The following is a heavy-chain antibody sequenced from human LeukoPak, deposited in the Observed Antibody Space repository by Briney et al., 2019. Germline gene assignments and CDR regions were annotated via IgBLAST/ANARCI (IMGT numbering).Heavy chain of an antibody. CDR3: ARRRCGGSCYVSEGYYGMDV. CDR1: GYTLTGYY. V-gene: IGHV1-2*02. Sequence: ASVKVSCKASGYTLTGYYMHWVRQAPGQGLEWMGWINPNSGGTNYAQKFQGRVTMTRDTSISTAYMELSRLRSDDTAVYYCARRRCGGSCYVSEGYYGMDVWGQGTTVTVSS. J-gene: IGHJ6*02. D-gene: IGHD2-15*01. CDR2: INPNSGGT.